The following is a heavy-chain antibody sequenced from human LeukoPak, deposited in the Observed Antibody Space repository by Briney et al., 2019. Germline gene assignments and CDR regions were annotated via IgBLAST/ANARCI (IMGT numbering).Heavy chain of an antibody. D-gene: IGHD2-21*01. Sequence: GGSLRLSCAASEFTVSSNYMSWVRPAPGKGLEWVSVIYPGGSTYYADSVQDRFTISRDNSKNTLYLQMNSLSPEDTAMYYCATVTVRHIFDYWGQGTLVTVSS. CDR1: EFTVSSNY. V-gene: IGHV3-53*01. CDR2: IYPGGST. J-gene: IGHJ4*02. CDR3: ATVTVRHIFDY.